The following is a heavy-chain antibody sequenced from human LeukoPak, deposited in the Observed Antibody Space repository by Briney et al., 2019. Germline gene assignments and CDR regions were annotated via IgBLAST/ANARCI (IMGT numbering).Heavy chain of an antibody. CDR3: ARAPGTWWELPDAPDY. CDR1: GYTFTSYG. CDR2: ISAYNGNT. D-gene: IGHD1-26*01. V-gene: IGHV1-18*01. J-gene: IGHJ4*02. Sequence: ASVKVSCKASGYTFTSYGISWVRQAPGQGLEWMGWISAYNGNTNYAQKLQGRVTMTTDTSTSTAYMELRSLRSDDTAVYYCARAPGTWWELPDAPDYWGQGTLVTVSS.